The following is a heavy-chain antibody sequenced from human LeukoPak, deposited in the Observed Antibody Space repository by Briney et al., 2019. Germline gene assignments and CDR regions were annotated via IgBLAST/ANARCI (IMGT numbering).Heavy chain of an antibody. CDR2: INPNTGAT. CDR3: ARDRGWFLDY. J-gene: IGHJ4*02. V-gene: IGHV1-2*02. Sequence: ASVKVFCRASGYTFTGSYIHWVRQAPGQGLEWMAWINPNTGATKYSQKFPDRVTVTSDTSSSTAYMEVTSLTSDDTAVYYCARDRGWFLDYWGQGSLLIVSS. D-gene: IGHD6-19*01. CDR1: GYTFTGSY.